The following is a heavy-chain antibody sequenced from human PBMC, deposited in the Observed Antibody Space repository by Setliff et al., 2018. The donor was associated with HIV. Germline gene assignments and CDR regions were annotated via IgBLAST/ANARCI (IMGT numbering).Heavy chain of an antibody. Sequence: KPSETLSLTCTVFGGSISSHYWSWIRQPPGKGLEWIGSIYYSGSTYYNPSLKSRVTISVDTSNNQFSLKLTSVTAADTAMYYCASFFVTTVTNQDYWGQGTPVTVSS. V-gene: IGHV4-59*05. D-gene: IGHD4-17*01. CDR3: ASFFVTTVTNQDY. CDR1: GGSISSHY. CDR2: IYYSGST. J-gene: IGHJ4*02.